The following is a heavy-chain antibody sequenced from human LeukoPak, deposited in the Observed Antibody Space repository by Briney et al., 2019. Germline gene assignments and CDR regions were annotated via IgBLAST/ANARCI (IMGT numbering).Heavy chain of an antibody. V-gene: IGHV4-59*08. CDR2: IYYSGST. J-gene: IGHJ4*02. CDR3: ARRYTASPGERFDY. CDR1: GGSFSNFFY. Sequence: SETLSLTCTVSGGSFSNFFYWTWIRQPPGKELERIGYIYYSGSTNYNPSLNSRVTISLDTSKNQFSLMLRSLTAADTAVYYCARRYTASPGERFDYWGPGTLVTVSS. D-gene: IGHD2-2*02.